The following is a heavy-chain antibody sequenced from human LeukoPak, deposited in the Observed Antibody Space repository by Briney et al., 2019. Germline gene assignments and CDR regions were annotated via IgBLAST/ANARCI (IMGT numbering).Heavy chain of an antibody. V-gene: IGHV1-8*01. CDR3: ARARQQQLVFYYYYYYGMDV. J-gene: IGHJ6*02. CDR1: GYTFTTYD. Sequence: ASVKVSCKASGYTFTTYDINWVRQAPGQGLEWMGWMNTNIGNTGYAQKFRGRVTMTRNTSISTAYMELSSLRSEDTAVYYCARARQQQLVFYYYYYYGMDVWGQGTTVTVSS. CDR2: MNTNIGNT. D-gene: IGHD6-13*01.